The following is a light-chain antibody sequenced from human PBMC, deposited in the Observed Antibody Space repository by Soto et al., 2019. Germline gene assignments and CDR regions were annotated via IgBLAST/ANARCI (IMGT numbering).Light chain of an antibody. CDR3: QQYGSSLCT. CDR2: GAS. J-gene: IGKJ1*01. V-gene: IGKV3-20*01. CDR1: QSVSSN. Sequence: EIVLTQSPATLSLSPGERATLSCRASQSVSSNLAWYRQKPGQAPRLLIYGASTRATGIPARFSGSGSGTDFTLTISRLEPEDFAVYYCQQYGSSLCTFSQGTMVDIK.